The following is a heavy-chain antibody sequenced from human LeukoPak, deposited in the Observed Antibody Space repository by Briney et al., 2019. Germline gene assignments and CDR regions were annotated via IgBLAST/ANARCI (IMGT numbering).Heavy chain of an antibody. CDR3: ARHARGYSYGIPFYFDY. CDR1: GGSVSSGSYY. J-gene: IGHJ4*02. Sequence: SETLSLTCTVSGGSVSSGSYYWSWIRQPPGKGLEWIGNIYYSGSTYYNPSLKSRVTISVDTSKNQFSLRLSSVTAADTAVYYCARHARGYSYGIPFYFDYWGQGTLVTVSS. D-gene: IGHD5-18*01. CDR2: IYYSGST. V-gene: IGHV4-39*01.